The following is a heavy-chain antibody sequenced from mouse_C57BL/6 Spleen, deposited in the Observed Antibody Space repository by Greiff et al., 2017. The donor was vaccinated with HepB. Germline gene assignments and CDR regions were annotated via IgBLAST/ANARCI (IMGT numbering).Heavy chain of an antibody. J-gene: IGHJ3*01. CDR2: IRNKANGYTT. Sequence: VQLKESGGGLVQPGGSLSLSCAASGFTFTDYYMSWVSQPPGKALEWLGFIRNKANGYTTEYSASVKGRFTISRDNSQSILYLQMNALRAEDSATYYCARYNLGWFAYWGQGTLVTVSA. CDR3: ARYNLGWFAY. CDR1: GFTFTDYY. D-gene: IGHD4-1*01. V-gene: IGHV7-3*01.